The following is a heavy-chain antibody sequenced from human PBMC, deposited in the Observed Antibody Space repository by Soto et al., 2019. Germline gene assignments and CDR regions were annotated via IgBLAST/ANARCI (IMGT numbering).Heavy chain of an antibody. CDR1: GGTFSNYA. V-gene: IGHV1-69*13. D-gene: IGHD5-12*01. CDR2: IIPIFGTA. J-gene: IGHJ4*02. Sequence: ASVKVSCKASGGTFSNYAINWVRQAPGQGLEWMGGIIPIFGTANYAQKFQGRVTITADESTSTAYLDLSSLRSEDTAVYYCARPVEMATISRSYLFYWGQGTLVTVSS. CDR3: ARPVEMATISRSYLFY.